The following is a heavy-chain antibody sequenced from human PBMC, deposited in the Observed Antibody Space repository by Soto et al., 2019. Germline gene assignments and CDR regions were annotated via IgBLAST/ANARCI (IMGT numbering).Heavy chain of an antibody. CDR2: ISGSGGST. J-gene: IGHJ4*02. Sequence: EVQLLESGGGLVQPGGSLRLSCAACGFTFSSYAMSWVRQAPGKGLEWVSAISGSGGSTYYADSVKGRFTISRDNSKNTLYLQMNSLRAEDTAVYYCAKARAQYYDFWSGYPVDYWGQGTLVTVSS. CDR1: GFTFSSYA. V-gene: IGHV3-23*01. D-gene: IGHD3-3*01. CDR3: AKARAQYYDFWSGYPVDY.